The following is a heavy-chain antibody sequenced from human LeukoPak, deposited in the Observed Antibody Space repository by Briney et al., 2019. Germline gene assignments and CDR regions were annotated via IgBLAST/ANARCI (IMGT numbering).Heavy chain of an antibody. D-gene: IGHD3-22*01. CDR2: IYYSGST. Sequence: PSETLSLTCTVSGGSVSSGSYYWSWIRQPPGKGLEWIGYIYYSGSTNYNPSLKSRVTISVDTSKNQFSLKLSSVTAADTAVYYCARDTYYYDSSGYGANWFDPWGQGTLVTVSS. J-gene: IGHJ5*02. CDR3: ARDTYYYDSSGYGANWFDP. CDR1: GGSVSSGSYY. V-gene: IGHV4-61*01.